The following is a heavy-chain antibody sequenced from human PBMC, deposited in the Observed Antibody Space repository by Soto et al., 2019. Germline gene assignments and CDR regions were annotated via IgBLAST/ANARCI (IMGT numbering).Heavy chain of an antibody. V-gene: IGHV3-23*01. CDR2: ISGSGGST. D-gene: IGHD4-17*01. J-gene: IGHJ4*02. Sequence: EVQLLESGGGLVQPGGSLRLSCAASGFAFSGYVMSRVRHAPGKGLEWVSAISGSGGSTYYADSVKGRFTISRDNSKNTLYLQMNSLRAEDTAVYYCAKGELGDHCDYVEDYWGQGTLVTVSS. CDR3: AKGELGDHCDYVEDY. CDR1: GFAFSGYV.